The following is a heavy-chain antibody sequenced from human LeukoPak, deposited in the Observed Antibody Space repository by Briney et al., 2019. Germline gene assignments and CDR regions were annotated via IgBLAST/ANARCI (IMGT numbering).Heavy chain of an antibody. CDR3: ARARGSYWDY. D-gene: IGHD1-26*01. J-gene: IGHJ4*02. Sequence: GGSLRLSCAASGFIFNNAWMTWVRQAPGKGLEWVANIKQDGSEKYYVDSVKGRFTISRDNAKNSLYLQMNSLRAEDTAVYYCARARGSYWDYWGQGTLVTVSS. V-gene: IGHV3-7*01. CDR1: GFIFNNAW. CDR2: IKQDGSEK.